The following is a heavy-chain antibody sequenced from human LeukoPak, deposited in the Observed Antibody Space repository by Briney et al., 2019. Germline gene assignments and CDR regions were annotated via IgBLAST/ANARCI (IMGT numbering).Heavy chain of an antibody. D-gene: IGHD2-21*02. CDR2: IDWDDDK. Sequence: SGPALVKPTQTLTLTCTFSGFSLSTSKMRVSWIRQPPGKALEWLARIDWDDDKFYSTSLKTRLTNSKDTSKNQVVLTMTNMDPVDTATYFCARSTYCGGDRPFDYWGQGTLVTVSS. J-gene: IGHJ4*02. V-gene: IGHV2-70*04. CDR3: ARSTYCGGDRPFDY. CDR1: GFSLSTSKMR.